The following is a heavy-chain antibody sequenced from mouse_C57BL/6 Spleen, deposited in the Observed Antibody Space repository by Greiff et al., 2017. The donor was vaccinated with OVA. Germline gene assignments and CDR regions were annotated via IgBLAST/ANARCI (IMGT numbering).Heavy chain of an antibody. CDR1: GYTFTSYW. Sequence: QVQLQQPGAELVKPGASVKMSCKASGYTFTSYWITWVKQRPGQGLEWIGDIYPGSGSTNYNEKFKSKATLTVDTSSSTAYMQLSSLTSEDSAVYYCARSDYSNYGRFAYWGQGTLVTVSA. CDR2: IYPGSGST. D-gene: IGHD2-5*01. CDR3: ARSDYSNYGRFAY. J-gene: IGHJ3*01. V-gene: IGHV1-55*01.